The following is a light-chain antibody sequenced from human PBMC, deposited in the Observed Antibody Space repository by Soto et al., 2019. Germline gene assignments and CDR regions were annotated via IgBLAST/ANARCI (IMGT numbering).Light chain of an antibody. J-gene: IGLJ1*01. CDR1: SSDVGGYNY. V-gene: IGLV2-14*01. CDR3: SSYTSSSTLYV. Sequence: QSALTQPASVSGSPGQSITISCTGTSSDVGGYNYVSWYQQHPGKAPKLIIYDVSNRPSGVSNRFSGSKSGNTASLTISGRQAEDEADYYCSSYTSSSTLYVFGTGTKLTVL. CDR2: DVS.